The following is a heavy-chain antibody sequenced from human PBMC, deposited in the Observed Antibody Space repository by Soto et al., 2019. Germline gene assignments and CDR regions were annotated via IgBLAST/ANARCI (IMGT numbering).Heavy chain of an antibody. J-gene: IGHJ4*02. CDR1: GFTFSNYA. Sequence: GGSLRLSCAASGFTFSNYAMSWVRQAPGKGLEWISALPERGSSPYYADSVKGRFTISRDNSKNTLYLQMNSLRAEDTAVYYCAKRFGHSSAPVYYYAYPGQGSLVPVSS. CDR3: AKRFGHSSAPVYYYAY. V-gene: IGHV3-23*01. CDR2: LPERGSSP. D-gene: IGHD6-25*01.